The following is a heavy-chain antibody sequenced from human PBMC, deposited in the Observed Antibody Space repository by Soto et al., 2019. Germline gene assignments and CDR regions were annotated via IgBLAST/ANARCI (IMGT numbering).Heavy chain of an antibody. CDR3: TRDQGGSYDSWFDP. V-gene: IGHV3-21*01. CDR2: ISSGSAFI. CDR1: TFSMYS. D-gene: IGHD1-26*01. Sequence: EVQVVESGGGLVKPGGSLRLSCNFTFSMYSMNWVRQAPGKGLEWVASISSGSAFIKYADSVKGRFSISRDNAKNSVSLQMTSLRAEDTAMYYWTRDQGGSYDSWFDPWGRGTLVTVSS. J-gene: IGHJ5*02.